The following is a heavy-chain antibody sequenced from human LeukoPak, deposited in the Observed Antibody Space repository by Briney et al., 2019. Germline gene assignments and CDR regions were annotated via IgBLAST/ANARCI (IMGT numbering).Heavy chain of an antibody. V-gene: IGHV5-51*01. CDR3: ARPNREKKYYGSGSYFDF. Sequence: GESLKISCEGSGYSFTNYWIAWVRQMPGKGLEWMGIIYPGDSDTTYSPSFQGQATMSADKSISTAYLQWSSLKASDTAMYYCARPNREKKYYGSGSYFDFWGQGTLVTVSS. J-gene: IGHJ4*02. CDR2: IYPGDSDT. CDR1: GYSFTNYW. D-gene: IGHD3-10*01.